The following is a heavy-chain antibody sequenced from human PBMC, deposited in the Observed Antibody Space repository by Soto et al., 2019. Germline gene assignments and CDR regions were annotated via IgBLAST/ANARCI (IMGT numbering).Heavy chain of an antibody. V-gene: IGHV3-23*01. Sequence: EVQLLESGGGLVQPGGSLRLSCAASGFTFNNYAMSWVRRAPGKGLEWVSAISGSGRSTYYADSVKGRFTISRDTSRNTVFLQMNRLRGEDTAVYYCAKDDAPAAPSTLDNWGRGTLVTVSS. CDR3: AKDDAPAAPSTLDN. J-gene: IGHJ4*02. CDR2: ISGSGRST. D-gene: IGHD2-2*01. CDR1: GFTFNNYA.